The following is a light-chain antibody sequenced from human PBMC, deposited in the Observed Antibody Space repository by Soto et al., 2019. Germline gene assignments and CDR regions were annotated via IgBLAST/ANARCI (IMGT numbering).Light chain of an antibody. V-gene: IGKV3-20*01. CDR3: QQYSSSPIT. CDR1: QSVSSNY. CDR2: GAS. Sequence: EIVLTQSPGTLSLSPGERATLSCRASQSVSSNYLAWYQQKPGQALRLLIYGASSRATGIPDRFSGSGSGADFTLTISRLEPEDFAVHYCQQYSSSPITFGQGTRLEIK. J-gene: IGKJ5*01.